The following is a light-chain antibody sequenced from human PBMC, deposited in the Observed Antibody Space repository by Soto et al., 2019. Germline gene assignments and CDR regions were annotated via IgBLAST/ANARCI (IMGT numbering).Light chain of an antibody. CDR2: GNS. CDR3: QSSHIILSVL. J-gene: IGLJ2*01. Sequence: QSVLTQPPSVSGAPGQRVTISCTGSSSNIGAGYDVHWYQQLPGTAPKLLIYGNSNRPSGVPDRFSGSKSGTSASLAITGLQAEDEADYYCQSSHIILSVLFGGGTKLTVL. CDR1: SSNIGAGYD. V-gene: IGLV1-40*01.